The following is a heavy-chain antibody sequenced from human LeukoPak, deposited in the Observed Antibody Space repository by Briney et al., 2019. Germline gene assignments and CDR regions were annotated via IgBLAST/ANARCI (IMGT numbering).Heavy chain of an antibody. CDR2: IWYDGSNK. CDR1: GFTFSSYG. Sequence: GGSPRLSCAASGFTFSSYGMHWVRQAPGKGLEWVAVIWYDGSNKYYVDSVKGRFTISRDNSKNTLYLQMNSLRAEDTAVYYCARDQKELVHYFDYWGQGTLVTVSS. CDR3: ARDQKELVHYFDY. D-gene: IGHD6-6*01. J-gene: IGHJ4*02. V-gene: IGHV3-33*01.